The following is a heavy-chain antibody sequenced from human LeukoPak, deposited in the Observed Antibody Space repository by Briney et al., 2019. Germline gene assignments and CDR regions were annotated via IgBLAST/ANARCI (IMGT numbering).Heavy chain of an antibody. CDR1: GFTFSSYG. D-gene: IGHD2-15*01. CDR3: ARGALGYCSGGSCYSLGY. CDR2: IWYDGSNK. Sequence: PGGSLRLSCAASGFTFSSYGMHWARQTPGKGLEWVAVIWYDGSNKYYADSVKGRFTISRDNSKNTLYLQMNSLRAEDTAVYYCARGALGYCSGGSCYSLGYWGQGTLVTVSS. J-gene: IGHJ4*02. V-gene: IGHV3-33*01.